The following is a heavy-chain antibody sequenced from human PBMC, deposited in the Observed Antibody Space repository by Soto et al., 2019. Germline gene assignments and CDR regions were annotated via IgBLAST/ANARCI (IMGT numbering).Heavy chain of an antibody. CDR1: GYTFTSHD. J-gene: IGHJ5*02. CDR2: MNPNSGHT. V-gene: IGHV1-8*01. CDR3: ASDMSTT. Sequence: QVQLVQSGAEVKKPGASVKVSCKASGYTFTSHDINWMRQTTGQGLEWMGWMNPNSGHTNYAQNFQGRVTMTRDTSISTAYMELTNLRSEDWAIYYCASDMSTTWGQGTLVTVSS. D-gene: IGHD2-2*01.